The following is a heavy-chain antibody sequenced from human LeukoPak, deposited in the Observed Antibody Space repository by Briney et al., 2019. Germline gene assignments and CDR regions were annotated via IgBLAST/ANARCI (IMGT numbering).Heavy chain of an antibody. D-gene: IGHD3-16*01. V-gene: IGHV1-18*04. CDR3: ARIYEYVTGGHFDY. Sequence: ASVTVSCKASGYTFTNHDITWVRQAPGQGLEWIGWISIYSGNTNYLQKLQGRVTMTADESTSTAYMELRSLRSDDTAMYYCARIYEYVTGGHFDYWGQGTLVTVSS. J-gene: IGHJ4*02. CDR2: ISIYSGNT. CDR1: GYTFTNHD.